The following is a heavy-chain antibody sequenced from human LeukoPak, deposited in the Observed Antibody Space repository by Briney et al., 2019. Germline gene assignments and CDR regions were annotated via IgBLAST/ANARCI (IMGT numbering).Heavy chain of an antibody. CDR1: GGSLSSYY. Sequence: KTSETLSLTCTVSGGSLSSYYWSWIRQPPGKGLEWIGYIYYSGSTNYNPSLKSRVTISIETSKNQFSLKLSSVTAADTAVYYCARHYDNSGYDFFQHWGQGTLVTASS. J-gene: IGHJ1*01. CDR3: ARHYDNSGYDFFQH. V-gene: IGHV4-59*08. CDR2: IYYSGST. D-gene: IGHD3-22*01.